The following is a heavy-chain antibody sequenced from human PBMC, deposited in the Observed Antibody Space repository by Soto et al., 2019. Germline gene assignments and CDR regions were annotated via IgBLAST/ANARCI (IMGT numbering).Heavy chain of an antibody. CDR2: ITPFKSDT. Sequence: ASVKVSCKASGYTFTFRYLHWVRQAPGQALEWMGWITPFKSDTNYAQKFQDRVTITRDRSVSTAYMELSNLRSDDTAMYYCARYPFAGSDAFDIWGQGTMVTVSS. CDR1: GYTFTFRY. CDR3: ARYPFAGSDAFDI. D-gene: IGHD1-1*01. V-gene: IGHV1-45*02. J-gene: IGHJ3*02.